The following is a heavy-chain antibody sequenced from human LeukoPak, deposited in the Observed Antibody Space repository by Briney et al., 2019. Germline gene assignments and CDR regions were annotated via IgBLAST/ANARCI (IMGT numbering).Heavy chain of an antibody. CDR3: VLDYYGSGSYYKPFEY. J-gene: IGHJ4*02. CDR1: GYSFTSYW. CDR2: IYPGDSDT. Sequence: GKSLKISCKGSGYSFTSYWIGWVRQMPGKGLEWMGIIYPGDSDTRYSPSFQGQVTISADKSISTAYLQWHSLKASDTAMYYCVLDYYGSGSYYKPFEYWGQGTLVTVSS. V-gene: IGHV5-51*01. D-gene: IGHD3-10*01.